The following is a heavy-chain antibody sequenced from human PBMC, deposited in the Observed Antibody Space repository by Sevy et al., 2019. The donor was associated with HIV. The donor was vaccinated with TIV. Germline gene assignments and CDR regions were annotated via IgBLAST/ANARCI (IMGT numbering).Heavy chain of an antibody. CDR3: TTRGSSSSKYYFDY. CDR1: GFTFSNAW. D-gene: IGHD6-13*01. J-gene: IGHJ4*02. V-gene: IGHV3-15*01. CDR2: IKSKTDGGTT. Sequence: GGSLRLSCAASGFTFSNAWMSWVRQAPGKGLEWVGRIKSKTDGGTTAYAAPVKGRFTISRDDSKNTLYLQMNSLKTEDTAVYYCTTRGSSSSKYYFDYWGQGTLVTVSS.